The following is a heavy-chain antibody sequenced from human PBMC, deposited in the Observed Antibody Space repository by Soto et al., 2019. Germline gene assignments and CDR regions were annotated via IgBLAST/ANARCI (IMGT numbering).Heavy chain of an antibody. D-gene: IGHD3-10*01. CDR1: GYTFTSYG. V-gene: IGHV1-18*01. CDR3: ARDVSIFGELSIAYFDY. Sequence: QVQLVQSGAEVKKPGASVKVSCKASGYTFTSYGISWVRQAPGQGLEWVGWISAYNGNTNFAQKHQGRVTMTTDTSTSTAYMELRSLRYDDTAVYYCARDVSIFGELSIAYFDYWGQGTLVTVAS. CDR2: ISAYNGNT. J-gene: IGHJ4*02.